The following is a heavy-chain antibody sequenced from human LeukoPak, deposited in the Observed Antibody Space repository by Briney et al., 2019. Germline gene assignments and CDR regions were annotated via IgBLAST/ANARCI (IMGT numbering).Heavy chain of an antibody. Sequence: GASVKVSCKASGYTFTSYAMHWVRQAPGQRLEWMGWINAGNGNTKYSQKFQGRVTITRDTSASTAYMELSSLRSEDTAVYCCASVSGVANYAFDIWGQGTMVTVSS. CDR3: ASVSGVANYAFDI. V-gene: IGHV1-3*01. D-gene: IGHD1-26*01. CDR1: GYTFTSYA. J-gene: IGHJ3*02. CDR2: INAGNGNT.